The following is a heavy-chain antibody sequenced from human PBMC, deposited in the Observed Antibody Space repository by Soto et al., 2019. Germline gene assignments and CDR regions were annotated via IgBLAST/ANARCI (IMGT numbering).Heavy chain of an antibody. Sequence: PSETLSLTCTVSGGSISSSSYYWGWIRQPPGKGLEWIGSIYYSGSTYYNPSLKSRVTISVDTSKNQFSLKLSSVTAADTAVYYCARQAVADVSFQHWGQGTLVTVSS. CDR1: GGSISSSSYY. CDR2: IYYSGST. D-gene: IGHD6-19*01. CDR3: ARQAVADVSFQH. V-gene: IGHV4-39*01. J-gene: IGHJ1*01.